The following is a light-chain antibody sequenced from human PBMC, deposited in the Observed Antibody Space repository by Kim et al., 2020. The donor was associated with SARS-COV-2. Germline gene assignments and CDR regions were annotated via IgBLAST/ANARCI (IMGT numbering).Light chain of an antibody. J-gene: IGKJ2*01. Sequence: DIQMTQSPSTLSASVGDRVTITCRASQSVNIYLAWYQHRPGKAPDLLIYDASILQSGVPSRFRGSGSGTDFTLTISGLQPDDFATYYCQEYKSNSRTFGQGTKVEI. CDR2: DAS. CDR1: QSVNIY. V-gene: IGKV1-5*01. CDR3: QEYKSNSRT.